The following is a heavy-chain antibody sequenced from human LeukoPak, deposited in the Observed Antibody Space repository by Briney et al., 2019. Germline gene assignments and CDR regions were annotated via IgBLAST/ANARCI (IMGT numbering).Heavy chain of an antibody. V-gene: IGHV3-74*01. D-gene: IGHD3-22*01. Sequence: GGSLRLSCAASGFTLSSYWMHWVRQAPGNGLVWVSRINRDGSSTSYADSVKGRFTIARDNAKNTLYLQMNSLRAEDTAVYYCARMYYYDSSGYDYWDQGTLVTVSS. CDR2: INRDGSST. CDR3: ARMYYYDSSGYDY. J-gene: IGHJ4*02. CDR1: GFTLSSYW.